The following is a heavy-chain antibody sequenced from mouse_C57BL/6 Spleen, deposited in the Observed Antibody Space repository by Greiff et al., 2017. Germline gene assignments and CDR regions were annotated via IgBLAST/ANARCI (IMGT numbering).Heavy chain of an antibody. CDR2: IHPNSGST. CDR1: GYTFTSYW. J-gene: IGHJ4*01. CDR3: AREGSYGSSSAMDY. V-gene: IGHV1-64*01. Sequence: QVQLQQPGAELVKPGASVKLSCKASGYTFTSYWMHWVKQRPGQGLEWIGMIHPNSGSTNYNEKFKSKATLTVDKSSSTAYMQLSSLTSEDSAVYYCAREGSYGSSSAMDYWGQGTSVTVAS. D-gene: IGHD1-1*01.